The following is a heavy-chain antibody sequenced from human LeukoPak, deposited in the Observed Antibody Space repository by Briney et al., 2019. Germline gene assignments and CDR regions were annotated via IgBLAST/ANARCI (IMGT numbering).Heavy chain of an antibody. J-gene: IGHJ4*02. CDR1: GYTFTTYG. CDR3: ARIPSIRFLEWLYYFDY. CDR2: ISVYNANT. Sequence: ASVKVSCKASGYTFTTYGLGWVRHAPGQGLEWMGWISVYNANTNYAQRLQDRVTMTTDTSTSTAYMELRSLRSDDTAVYYCARIPSIRFLEWLYYFDYWGQGTLVTVSS. V-gene: IGHV1-18*01. D-gene: IGHD3-3*01.